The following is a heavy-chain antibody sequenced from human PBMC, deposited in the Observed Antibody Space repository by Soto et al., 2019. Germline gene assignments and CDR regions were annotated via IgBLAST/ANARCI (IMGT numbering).Heavy chain of an antibody. V-gene: IGHV1-18*01. D-gene: IGHD3-16*02. CDR3: ARDKGDYIWGSYRPNYYYYMDV. CDR1: GYTFTSYG. J-gene: IGHJ6*03. Sequence: QVQLVQSGAEVKKPGASVKVSCKASGYTFTSYGISWVRQAPGQGLEWMGWISAYNGNTNYAQKPQGRVTMTTDTSTSTAYMELRSLRSDDTAVYYCARDKGDYIWGSYRPNYYYYMDVWGKGTTVTVSS. CDR2: ISAYNGNT.